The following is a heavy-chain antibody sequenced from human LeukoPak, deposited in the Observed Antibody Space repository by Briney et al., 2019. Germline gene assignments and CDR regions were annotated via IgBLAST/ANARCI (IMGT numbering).Heavy chain of an antibody. V-gene: IGHV4-34*01. Sequence: PSETLSLTCAVYGGSFSGYYWSWIRQPPGKGLEWIGEINHSGSTNYNPSLKSRVTISVDTSKNQFSLKLSSVTAADTAVYYCARGLNWGFNWFDPWGQGTLVTVSS. CDR3: ARGLNWGFNWFDP. CDR2: INHSGST. J-gene: IGHJ5*02. CDR1: GGSFSGYY. D-gene: IGHD7-27*01.